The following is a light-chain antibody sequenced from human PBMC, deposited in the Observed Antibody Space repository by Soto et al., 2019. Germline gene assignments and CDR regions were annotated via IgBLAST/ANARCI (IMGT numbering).Light chain of an antibody. Sequence: EIVMTQSPATLSVSPGERATLSCRASQSVSSNLAWYQQKPGQAPRLRIYGASTRATAIPARFSGSGSGTEFTLTISSLQSEDFAVYYCQQYSAWPWTFGQGTKVEIK. CDR3: QQYSAWPWT. J-gene: IGKJ1*01. V-gene: IGKV3-15*01. CDR1: QSVSSN. CDR2: GAS.